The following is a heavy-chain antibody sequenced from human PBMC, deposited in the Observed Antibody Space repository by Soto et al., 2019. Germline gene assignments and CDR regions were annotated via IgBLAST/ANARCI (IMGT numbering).Heavy chain of an antibody. D-gene: IGHD3-10*01. CDR3: ARGQLVWYGDLTPYHRDMDV. CDR2: ISHDGGA. V-gene: IGHV4-34*01. Sequence: SEALSLTCAFYGGSFDDFYWSWVRQSPGKGLEWVGEISHDGGANYSPSLASRVSISVDTSKNQFSLHLRSVTAADTGLYYCARGQLVWYGDLTPYHRDMDVWGQGTTVTVSS. J-gene: IGHJ6*02. CDR1: GGSFDDFY.